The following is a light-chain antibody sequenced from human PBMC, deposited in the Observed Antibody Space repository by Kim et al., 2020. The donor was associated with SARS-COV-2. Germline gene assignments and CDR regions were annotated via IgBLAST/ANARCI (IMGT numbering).Light chain of an antibody. CDR1: ALAKTY. Sequence: SYELTQPPSVSVSPGQTARITCSGDALAKTYGYWYQQKPGQAPVMVIYKDSERSSGIPERFSGSSSGTTVTLTISGVQAEDEAAYYCQSIDSSGAYIFG. V-gene: IGLV3-25*03. CDR3: QSIDSSGAYI. J-gene: IGLJ1*01. CDR2: KDS.